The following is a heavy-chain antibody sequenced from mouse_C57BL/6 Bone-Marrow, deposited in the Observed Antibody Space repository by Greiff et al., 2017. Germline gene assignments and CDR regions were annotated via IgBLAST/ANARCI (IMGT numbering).Heavy chain of an antibody. J-gene: IGHJ1*03. D-gene: IGHD1-1*01. CDR1: GYTFTSYG. V-gene: IGHV1-81*01. CDR2: IYPRSGNT. CDR3: ARSGIYYGSSYWYFDV. Sequence: QVQLQQSGAELARPGASVKLSCKASGYTFTSYGISWVKQRTGQGLEWIGEIYPRSGNTYYNEKFKGKATLTAAKSSSTAYMELRSLTSGDSAVYFCARSGIYYGSSYWYFDVWGTGTTVTVSS.